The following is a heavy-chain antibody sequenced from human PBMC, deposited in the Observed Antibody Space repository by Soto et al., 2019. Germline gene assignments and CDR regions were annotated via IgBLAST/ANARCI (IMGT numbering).Heavy chain of an antibody. Sequence: QITLNESGPTVVKPAETLTLTCTFSGFSLTTSGVGVGWIRQSPGKAPEWLAPIYWDADKRYSASLKSRLTITKETSKNQVVLTMASVDPADTATYYCAHRILRTVFGLVTTTAIYFDFWGQGTPVVVSS. CDR2: IYWDADK. CDR3: AHRILRTVFGLVTTTAIYFDF. J-gene: IGHJ4*02. V-gene: IGHV2-5*02. CDR1: GFSLTTSGVG. D-gene: IGHD3-3*01.